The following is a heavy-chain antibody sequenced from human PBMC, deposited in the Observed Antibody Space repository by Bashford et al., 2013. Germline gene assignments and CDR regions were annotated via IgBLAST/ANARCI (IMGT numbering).Heavy chain of an antibody. D-gene: IGHD4-17*01. Sequence: SETLSLTCTVSGVSISSNSHYWGWIRQSPGKGLEWIGSFLYSGNTLYSPSLKSRVTMSADTSKNQFSLKLSSVTAADTAVYYCARGQPARNMTTVTTSYFDYWGQGTLVTVSS. V-gene: IGHV4-39*01. CDR2: FLYSGNT. CDR3: ARGQPARNMTTVTTSYFDY. CDR1: GVSISSNSHY. J-gene: IGHJ4*02.